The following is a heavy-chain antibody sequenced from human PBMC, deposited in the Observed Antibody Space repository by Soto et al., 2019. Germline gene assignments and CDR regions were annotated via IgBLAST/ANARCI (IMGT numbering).Heavy chain of an antibody. CDR1: GGNFSYYA. CDR3: ARDGPFLEWLLPNPYCYYGMDV. D-gene: IGHD3-3*01. CDR2: IIPIFGTA. J-gene: IGHJ6*02. V-gene: IGHV1-69*13. Sequence: GPSVKVSCKASGGNFSYYAISWVRQAHGQGLEWMGGIIPIFGTANYAQKFQGRVTITADESTSTAYMELSSLRSEDTAVYYCARDGPFLEWLLPNPYCYYGMDVWGQGTTVTVSS.